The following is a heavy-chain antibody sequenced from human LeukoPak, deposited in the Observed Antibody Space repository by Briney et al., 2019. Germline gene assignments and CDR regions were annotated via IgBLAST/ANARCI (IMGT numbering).Heavy chain of an antibody. CDR2: INWNADST. CDR1: GNYW. CDR3: ARAILSDPKYYGMDV. V-gene: IGHV3-20*04. Sequence: PGGSLRLSCAASGNYWMHWVRQAPGKGLEWVSGINWNADSTGYADSVKGRFTISKDNAKNSLFLQMNSLRAEDTAMYYCARAILSDPKYYGMDVWGQGTTVTVSS. D-gene: IGHD3-9*01. J-gene: IGHJ6*02.